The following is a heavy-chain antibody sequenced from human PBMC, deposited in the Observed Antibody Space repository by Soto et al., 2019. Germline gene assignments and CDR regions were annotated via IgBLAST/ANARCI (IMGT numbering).Heavy chain of an antibody. J-gene: IGHJ5*02. Sequence: ASVKVSCKASGGTFSSYAISWVRQAPGQGLEWMGRIIPILGIANYAQKFQGRVTITADKSTSTAYMELSSLRSEDTAVYYCARESMVRGVINWFDPWGQGTLVTVSS. CDR3: ARESMVRGVINWFDP. CDR1: GGTFSSYA. CDR2: IIPILGIA. V-gene: IGHV1-69*04. D-gene: IGHD3-10*01.